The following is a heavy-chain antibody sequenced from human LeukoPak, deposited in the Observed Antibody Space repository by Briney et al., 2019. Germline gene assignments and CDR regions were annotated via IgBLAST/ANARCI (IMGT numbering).Heavy chain of an antibody. Sequence: GGSLRLSCAASGFTFSSYAMSWVRQAPEKGLEWVSAISGSGGSTYYADSVKGRFTISRDNSKNALYLQMNSLRAEDTAVYYCARDVSSTSCYDYWGQGTLVTVSS. CDR1: GFTFSSYA. D-gene: IGHD2-2*01. V-gene: IGHV3-23*01. CDR2: ISGSGGST. J-gene: IGHJ4*02. CDR3: ARDVSSTSCYDY.